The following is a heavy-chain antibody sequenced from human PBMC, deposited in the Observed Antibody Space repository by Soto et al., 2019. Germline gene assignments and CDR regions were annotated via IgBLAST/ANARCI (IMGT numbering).Heavy chain of an antibody. Sequence: QVQLQESGPGLVKPSQTLSLTCTVSGGSISSGAYYWSWIRQHPGKGLEWIGYIYYSGNTYYNPSLKSRVTISVDTSKNQFSLKLRSVTAADTAVYYCARVGLRLGDYFDYWGQGTLVSVSS. J-gene: IGHJ4*02. V-gene: IGHV4-31*03. D-gene: IGHD3-16*01. CDR3: ARVGLRLGDYFDY. CDR1: GGSISSGAYY. CDR2: IYYSGNT.